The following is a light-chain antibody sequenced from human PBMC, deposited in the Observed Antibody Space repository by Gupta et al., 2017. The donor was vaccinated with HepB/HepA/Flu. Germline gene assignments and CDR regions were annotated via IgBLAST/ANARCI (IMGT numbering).Light chain of an antibody. J-gene: IGLJ3*02. CDR1: SSNIGTNY. CDR3: AAWEDSVSGV. V-gene: IGLV1-47*01. Sequence: QSVLTQPPSASGPPGQMVTISCAGSSSNIGTNYVYWYQLLPGTANKLLIYKNKQRSSGVPDRFSGSKSGTATSLAISEHRAEDEADYYCAAWEDSVSGVFGGGTKLTVL. CDR2: KNK.